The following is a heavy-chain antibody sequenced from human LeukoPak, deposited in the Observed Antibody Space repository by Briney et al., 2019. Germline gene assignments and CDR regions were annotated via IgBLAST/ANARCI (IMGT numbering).Heavy chain of an antibody. J-gene: IGHJ4*02. D-gene: IGHD3-9*01. CDR2: IYYSGST. CDR3: ARFNYDILTGSPLYYFDY. V-gene: IGHV4-59*01. Sequence: SETLSLTCTVSGGSISSYYWSWIRQPPGKGLEWIGYIYYSGSTNYNPSLKSRVTISVDTSKNQFSLKLSSVTAADTAVYYCARFNYDILTGSPLYYFDYWGQGTLVTVSS. CDR1: GGSISSYY.